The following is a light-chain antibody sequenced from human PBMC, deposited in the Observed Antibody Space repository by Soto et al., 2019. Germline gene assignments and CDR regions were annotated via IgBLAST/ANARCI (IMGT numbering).Light chain of an antibody. CDR1: QSVTTN. Sequence: EIVMTQSPATLSVSLGERATLSCRASQSVTTNLAWYQQKPGQAPRLLIFGASTRATGIPARFTGSGSGTEFTLTITSLQSEDFAVYYCQQYNNWPPVTFGQGTRLEIK. CDR3: QQYNNWPPVT. CDR2: GAS. J-gene: IGKJ5*01. V-gene: IGKV3-15*01.